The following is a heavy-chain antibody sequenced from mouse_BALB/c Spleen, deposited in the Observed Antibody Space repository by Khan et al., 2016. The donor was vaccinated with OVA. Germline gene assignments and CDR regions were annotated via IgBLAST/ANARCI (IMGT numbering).Heavy chain of an antibody. CDR3: GRRGLGGIFDY. D-gene: IGHD1-1*02. Sequence: QVQLQQSGAELAKPGASVKMSCKASGYTFTSYWIHWVKQRPGQGLEWIGYINPSTGYTEYNQKFRDKATLTTDKSSSTAYMQLSSLTSEDSAAKYCGRRGLGGIFDYWGQGTLVTVSA. J-gene: IGHJ3*01. V-gene: IGHV1-7*01. CDR1: GYTFTSYW. CDR2: INPSTGYT.